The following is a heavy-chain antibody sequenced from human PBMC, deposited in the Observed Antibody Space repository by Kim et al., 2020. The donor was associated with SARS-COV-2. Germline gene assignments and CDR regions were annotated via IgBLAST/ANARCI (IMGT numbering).Heavy chain of an antibody. CDR1: GFTFSSYG. CDR2: ISYDGSNK. J-gene: IGHJ4*02. D-gene: IGHD3-10*01. CDR3: ARDGIWFGESAHFDY. Sequence: GGSLRLSCAASGFTFSSYGMHWVRQAPGKVLEWVAVISYDGSNKYYADSVKGRFTISRDNSKNTLYLQMNSLRAEDTAVYYCARDGIWFGESAHFDYWGQGTLVTVSS. V-gene: IGHV3-33*05.